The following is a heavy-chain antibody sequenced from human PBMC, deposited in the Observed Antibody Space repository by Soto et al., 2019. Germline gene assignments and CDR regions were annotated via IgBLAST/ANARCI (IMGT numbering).Heavy chain of an antibody. CDR2: IFSNDEK. J-gene: IGHJ1*01. D-gene: IGHD1-1*01. V-gene: IGHV2-26*01. Sequence: QITLKESGPVLVKSTETLTLTCTVSGYSLSNARLGVAWIRQPPGKALEWLAHIFSNDEKSYNTSLESRLTISKDISRNQVVLTMTNMDPVDTATYYCARLWTVDRYLQSWGQGTLVTVTS. CDR3: ARLWTVDRYLQS. CDR1: GYSLSNARLG.